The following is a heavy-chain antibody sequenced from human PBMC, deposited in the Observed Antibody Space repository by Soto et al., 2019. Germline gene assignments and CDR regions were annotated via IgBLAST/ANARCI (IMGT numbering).Heavy chain of an antibody. CDR2: IYYSGST. V-gene: IGHV4-39*01. D-gene: IGHD3-10*01. CDR1: GGSISSSSYY. Sequence: QLQLQESGPGLVKPSETLSLTCTVSGGSISSSSYYWGWIRQPPGKGLAWIGSIYYSGSTYYNPSLKRRVTISVDTSKNQFSLKLSSVTAADTAVYYCAKGGSGSYSNAFDIWGQGTMVTVSS. CDR3: AKGGSGSYSNAFDI. J-gene: IGHJ3*02.